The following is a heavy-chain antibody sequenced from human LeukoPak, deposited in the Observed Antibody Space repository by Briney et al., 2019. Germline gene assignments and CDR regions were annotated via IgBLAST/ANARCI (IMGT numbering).Heavy chain of an antibody. D-gene: IGHD1-26*01. V-gene: IGHV4-34*01. Sequence: PSETLSLTCAVYGGSFSGYYWGWIRQPPGKGLEWVGEINHSGSTNYNPSLKSRVTISVDTSKNQFSLKLSSVTAEDTAVYYCARDPPSGSYYSGAFDIWGQGTMVTVSS. CDR2: INHSGST. J-gene: IGHJ3*02. CDR3: ARDPPSGSYYSGAFDI. CDR1: GGSFSGYY.